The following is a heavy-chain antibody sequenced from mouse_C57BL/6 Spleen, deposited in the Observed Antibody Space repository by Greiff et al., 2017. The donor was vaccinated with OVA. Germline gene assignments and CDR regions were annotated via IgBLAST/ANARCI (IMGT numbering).Heavy chain of an antibody. D-gene: IGHD1-1*01. CDR2: ISSGSSTI. Sequence: EVHLVESGGGLVKPGGSLKLSCAASGFTFSDYGMHWVRQAPEKGLEWVAYISSGSSTIYYAATVKGRFTISRDNAKNTLFLQMTSLRSEATDMYDCARDYYGSSQAWFAYWGQGTLVTVSA. CDR3: ARDYYGSSQAWFAY. V-gene: IGHV5-17*01. J-gene: IGHJ3*01. CDR1: GFTFSDYG.